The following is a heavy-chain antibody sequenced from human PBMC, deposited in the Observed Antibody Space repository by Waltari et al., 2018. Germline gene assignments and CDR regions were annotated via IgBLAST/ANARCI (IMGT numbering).Heavy chain of an antibody. CDR1: GFIFSSYW. CDR3: ATSEAAAGND. V-gene: IGHV3-7*01. D-gene: IGHD6-13*01. Sequence: EVQLVESGGGLVQPGGSLRLSWAASGFIFSSYWMSWVRQAPGKGLEWVANIKHDGSAKYYVESVKGRFTISRNNAENSLYLQMNSLRADDTAVYYCATSEAAAGNDWGQGTLVSVSS. J-gene: IGHJ4*02. CDR2: IKHDGSAK.